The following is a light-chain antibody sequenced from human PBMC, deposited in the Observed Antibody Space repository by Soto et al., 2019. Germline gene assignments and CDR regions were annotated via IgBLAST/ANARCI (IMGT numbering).Light chain of an antibody. Sequence: DIQMTQSPSTLSASVGDRVTITCRASQSISRWLAWHQQKPGKAPRLLIYDASNLQRGVPSRFSGSGSGTEFTLTITSLQPEDFATYYCQQYSTSPGTFGQGTKVDIK. CDR2: DAS. CDR1: QSISRW. CDR3: QQYSTSPGT. V-gene: IGKV1-5*01. J-gene: IGKJ1*01.